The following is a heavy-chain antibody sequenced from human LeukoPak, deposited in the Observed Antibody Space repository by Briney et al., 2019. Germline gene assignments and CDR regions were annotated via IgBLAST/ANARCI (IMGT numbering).Heavy chain of an antibody. D-gene: IGHD1-1*01. J-gene: IGHJ5*02. V-gene: IGHV1-69*04. CDR1: GDTFSNFV. Sequence: SVKVSCKTSGDTFSNFVIIWVRQAPGQGLEWMARIIPKFDLTKIAQKFEGRVTITADTSTSTVYLELSNVRSDDTAIYYCTRDQNVRGVAAGMEGWFDPWGQGTLVTVSS. CDR3: TRDQNVRGVAAGMEGWFDP. CDR2: IIPKFDLT.